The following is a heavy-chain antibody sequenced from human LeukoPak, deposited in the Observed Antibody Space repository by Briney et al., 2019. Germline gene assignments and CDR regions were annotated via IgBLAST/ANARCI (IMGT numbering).Heavy chain of an antibody. V-gene: IGHV1-8*01. D-gene: IGHD3-10*01. CDR1: GYTFTSYD. Sequence: ASVKVSCTASGYTFTSYDINWVRQATGQGLEWMGWMNPNSGNTGYAQKFQGRVTMTRNTSISTAYMELSSLRSEDTAVYYCARGRIGGKSYYYYYGMDVWGQGTTVTVSS. CDR3: ARGRIGGKSYYYYYGMDV. J-gene: IGHJ6*02. CDR2: MNPNSGNT.